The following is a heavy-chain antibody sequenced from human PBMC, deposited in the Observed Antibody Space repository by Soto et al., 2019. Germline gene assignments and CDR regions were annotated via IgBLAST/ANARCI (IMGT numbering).Heavy chain of an antibody. CDR1: GYSFTSYW. Sequence: PGESLKISCRGSGYSFTSYWIGWVRQMPGKGLEWMGIIYPGDSDTRYGPSFQGQVTISADKSISTAYLQWSSLKASDTAMYYCARPDWGPGIAVAAPRYWGQGTLVTVS. CDR2: IYPGDSDT. V-gene: IGHV5-51*01. CDR3: ARPDWGPGIAVAAPRY. J-gene: IGHJ4*02. D-gene: IGHD6-19*01.